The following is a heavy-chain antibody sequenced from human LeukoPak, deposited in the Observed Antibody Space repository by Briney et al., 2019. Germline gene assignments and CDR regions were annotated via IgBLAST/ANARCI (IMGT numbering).Heavy chain of an antibody. CDR1: GFTFNSYA. CDR3: AKGGKARTPSYFDY. V-gene: IGHV3-30*18. D-gene: IGHD1/OR15-1a*01. Sequence: GGSLRLSCAASGFTFNSYAMTWVRQAPGKGLEWVAVISYDGSNKYYADSVKGRFTISRDNSKNTLYLQMNSLRAEDTAVYYCAKGGKARTPSYFDYWGQGTLVTVSS. J-gene: IGHJ4*02. CDR2: ISYDGSNK.